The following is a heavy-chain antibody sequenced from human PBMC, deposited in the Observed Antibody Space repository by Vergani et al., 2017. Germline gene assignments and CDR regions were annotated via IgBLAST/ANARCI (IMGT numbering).Heavy chain of an antibody. CDR2: IRYDGSNK. Sequence: VQLVESGGGLVKPGGSLRLSCAASGFTFSSYSMNWVRQAPGKGLEWVAFIRYDGSNKYYADSVKGRFTISRDNSKNTLYLQMKSLRPEDTAVYYCAKEGGGYCSGGTCYPEYWGQGTLVIVSS. V-gene: IGHV3-30*02. D-gene: IGHD2-15*01. J-gene: IGHJ4*02. CDR1: GFTFSSYS. CDR3: AKEGGGYCSGGTCYPEY.